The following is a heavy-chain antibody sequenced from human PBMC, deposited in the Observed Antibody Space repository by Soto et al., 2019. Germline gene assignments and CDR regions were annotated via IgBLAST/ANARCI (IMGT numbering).Heavy chain of an antibody. J-gene: IGHJ5*02. CDR2: ISAYNGNT. CDR3: ARGTTSRGYCSGGSCYLLFDWFDP. D-gene: IGHD2-15*01. V-gene: IGHV1-18*04. Sequence: ASVKVSCKASGYTFTSYGISWVRQAPGQGLEWMGWISAYNGNTNYAQKLRGRVTMTTDTSTSTAYMELRSLRSDDTAVYYCARGTTSRGYCSGGSCYLLFDWFDPWGQGTLVTVSS. CDR1: GYTFTSYG.